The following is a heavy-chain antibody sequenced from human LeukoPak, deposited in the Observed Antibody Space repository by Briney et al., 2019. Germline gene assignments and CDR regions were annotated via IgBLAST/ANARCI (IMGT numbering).Heavy chain of an antibody. CDR3: ARDTTRDRLDC. CDR2: INPNSGGA. V-gene: IGHV1-2*02. Sequence: ASVKVSCKASGYTFTDDDIHWVRQAPGQGLEWMGWINPNSGGAIYAQKFQGRVAMTRDTSISTVYMELSSLRSDDTALYYCARDTTRDRLDCWGQGTLVTVSS. CDR1: GYTFTDDD. J-gene: IGHJ4*02. D-gene: IGHD1-1*01.